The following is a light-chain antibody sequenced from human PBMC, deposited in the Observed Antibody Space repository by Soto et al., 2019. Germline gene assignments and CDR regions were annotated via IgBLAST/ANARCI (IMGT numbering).Light chain of an antibody. J-gene: IGKJ3*01. CDR2: GTS. Sequence: EVVLTQSPGTLSLSPGERATLSCRTSQSISRTYLAWYQQRPGQAPRLLMSGTSRRATGIPDRFSGSGSGTDFTLSISRLEPEDFAVYYCQHYGDSPPFTFGPGTKVDIK. V-gene: IGKV3-20*01. CDR3: QHYGDSPPFT. CDR1: QSISRTY.